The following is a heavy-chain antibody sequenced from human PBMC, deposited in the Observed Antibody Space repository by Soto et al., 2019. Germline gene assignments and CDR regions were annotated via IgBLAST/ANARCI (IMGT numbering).Heavy chain of an antibody. J-gene: IGHJ5*02. CDR1: GGSISSGGYY. CDR3: AVTPFFNWFDP. Sequence: SETLSLTCTVSGGSISSGGYYWSWIRQHPGKGLEWIGYIYYSGSTYYNPSLKSRVTISVDTSKNQFSLKLSSVTAADTAVYYCAVTPFFNWFDPWGQGTLVTVSS. D-gene: IGHD4-4*01. V-gene: IGHV4-31*08. CDR2: IYYSGST.